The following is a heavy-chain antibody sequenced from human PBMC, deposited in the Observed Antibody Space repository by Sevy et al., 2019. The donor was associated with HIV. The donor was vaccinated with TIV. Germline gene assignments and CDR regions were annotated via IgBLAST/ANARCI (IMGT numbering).Heavy chain of an antibody. Sequence: GGSLRRSCAASGFTVSSNYMSWVRQAPGKGLEWVSVIYSGGSTYYADSVKGRFTISRDNSKNTLYLQMNSLRAEDTAVQYCASSPPLVPAAIPPDIPDVDYYYYYMDVWGKGTTVTVSS. D-gene: IGHD2-2*02. CDR1: GFTVSSNY. CDR2: IYSGGST. CDR3: ASSPPLVPAAIPPDIPDVDYYYYYMDV. J-gene: IGHJ6*03. V-gene: IGHV3-53*01.